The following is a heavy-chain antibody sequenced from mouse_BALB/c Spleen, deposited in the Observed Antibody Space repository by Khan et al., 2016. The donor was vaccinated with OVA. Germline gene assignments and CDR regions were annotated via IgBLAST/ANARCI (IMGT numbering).Heavy chain of an antibody. CDR2: IWSSGST. J-gene: IGHJ4*01. D-gene: IGHD2-10*01. CDR3: ARQPYYHYNIMDY. V-gene: IGHV2-6-1*01. CDR1: GFSLTNYG. Sequence: QVQLKESGPGLVAPSQSLSITCTISGFSLTNYGVHWLRQPPGRGLEWLVVIWSSGSTTNNSALNSRLSISKDNSTSQVFLKMNSLQTDDTAMDYCARQPYYHYNIMDYWGQGTSVTVSS.